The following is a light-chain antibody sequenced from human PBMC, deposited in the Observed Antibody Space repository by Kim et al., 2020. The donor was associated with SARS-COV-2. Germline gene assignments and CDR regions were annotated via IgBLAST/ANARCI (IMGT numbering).Light chain of an antibody. CDR3: QSYDSSNQV. Sequence: GKTVTISCTRSSGSIATNDVQWYQQRPGTSPTTVISEDDQRPSGVPDRFSGSIDSSSNSASLTISGLKTEDEADYYCQSYDSSNQVFGGGTKVTVL. J-gene: IGLJ3*02. CDR1: SGSIATND. CDR2: EDD. V-gene: IGLV6-57*01.